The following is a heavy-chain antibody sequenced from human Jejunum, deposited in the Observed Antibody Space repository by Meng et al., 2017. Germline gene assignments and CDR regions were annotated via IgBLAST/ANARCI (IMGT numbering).Heavy chain of an antibody. CDR2: ISTSGIT. Sequence: SETLSLTCTVSGDSISSGNYYWSWIRQPAGKGLEWIGRISTSGITNYNPSLKSRVAISLDTSKNQFSLKMSSVTAAHTAVYFCARSDPYYDLLTDYFFYYYASWGQGTLVTVSS. V-gene: IGHV4-61*02. CDR1: GDSISSGNYY. CDR3: ARSDPYYDLLTDYFFYYYAS. J-gene: IGHJ4*02. D-gene: IGHD3-9*01.